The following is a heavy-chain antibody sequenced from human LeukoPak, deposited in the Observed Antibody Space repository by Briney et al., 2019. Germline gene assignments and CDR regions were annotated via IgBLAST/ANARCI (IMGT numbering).Heavy chain of an antibody. D-gene: IGHD4-17*01. CDR1: GVTFTGYY. CDR3: ARDNYGRLDY. J-gene: IGHJ4*02. V-gene: IGHV1-2*02. Sequence: ASAKVSCKASGVTFTGYYVHWVPQAPGQGLEWMGWINPNSGGTNYAQKFRGRVTMTRDTSISTAYMELSRLRSDDTAVYYCARDNYGRLDYWGQGTLVSVSS. CDR2: INPNSGGT.